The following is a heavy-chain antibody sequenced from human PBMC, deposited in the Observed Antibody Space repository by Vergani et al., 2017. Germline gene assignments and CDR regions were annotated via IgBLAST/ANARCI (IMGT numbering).Heavy chain of an antibody. CDR3: ARQGIVVVPALDY. J-gene: IGHJ4*02. V-gene: IGHV4-39*01. CDR2: IYYSGST. CDR1: GGSISSSSYY. Sequence: QLQLQESGPGLVKPSETLSLTCTVSGGSISSSSYYWGWIRQPPGKGLEWIGSIYYSGSTYYNPSLKSRVTISVATSKNQFSLKLSSVTAADTAVYYCARQGIVVVPALDYWGQGTLVTVSS. D-gene: IGHD2-2*01.